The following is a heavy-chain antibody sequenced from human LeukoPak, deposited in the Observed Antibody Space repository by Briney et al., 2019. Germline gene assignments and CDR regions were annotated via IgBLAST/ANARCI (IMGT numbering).Heavy chain of an antibody. Sequence: PSETLSLTCTVSGGSISSYYWSWIRQPPGKGLEWIGYIYYSGSTNYNPSLKSRVTISVDTSKNQFSLKLSSVTAADTAVYYCARGSSSSWYGVNWGQGTLVTVSS. CDR1: GGSISSYY. CDR3: ARGSSSSWYGVN. D-gene: IGHD6-13*01. J-gene: IGHJ4*02. V-gene: IGHV4-59*12. CDR2: IYYSGST.